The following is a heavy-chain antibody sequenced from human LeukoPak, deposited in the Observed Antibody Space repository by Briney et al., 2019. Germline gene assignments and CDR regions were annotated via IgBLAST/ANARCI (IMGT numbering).Heavy chain of an antibody. CDR3: TRQQLVFDF. CDR2: IKSKTDGGTT. CDR1: GFTFSSYA. J-gene: IGHJ4*02. V-gene: IGHV3-15*01. D-gene: IGHD6-13*01. Sequence: PGGSLRLSCAASGFTFSSYAMSWVRQAPGKGLEWVGRIKSKTDGGTTEYAAPVKGRFTISRDDSKNTLYLQMNSLKTEDTAVYFCTRQQLVFDFWGQGTLVTVSS.